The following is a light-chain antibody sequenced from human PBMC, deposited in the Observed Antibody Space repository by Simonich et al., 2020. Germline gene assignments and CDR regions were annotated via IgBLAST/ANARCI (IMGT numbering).Light chain of an antibody. CDR1: QSVLYSSNNKNY. V-gene: IGKV4-1*01. CDR3: QQYYSTPT. J-gene: IGKJ1*01. CDR2: WAS. Sequence: DIVRTQSPDSLAVSLGERATINCTSSQSVLYSSNNKNYLAWYQQKPGQPPKLLIYWASTRESGVPDRFSGSGSGTDFPLTSSSLQAEDVAVYYCQQYYSTPTFGQGTKVEIK.